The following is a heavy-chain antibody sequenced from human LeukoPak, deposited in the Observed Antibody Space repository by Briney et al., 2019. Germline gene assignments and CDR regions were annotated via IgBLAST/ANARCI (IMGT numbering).Heavy chain of an antibody. CDR1: GFTFGSYW. D-gene: IGHD4-17*01. CDR2: IKQDGSEK. J-gene: IGHJ4*02. CDR3: AREWKGRLRYIDY. Sequence: GGSLRLSCAASGFTFGSYWMSGVRQAPGEGLEWVANIKQDGSEKYYVDSVKGRFTISRDNAKNSLYLQMNSLRAEDTAVYYCAREWKGRLRYIDYWGQGTLVTVSS. V-gene: IGHV3-7*03.